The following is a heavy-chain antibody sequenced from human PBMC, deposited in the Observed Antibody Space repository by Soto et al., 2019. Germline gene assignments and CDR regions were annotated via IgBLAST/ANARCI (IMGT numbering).Heavy chain of an antibody. Sequence: PSETLSLTCTVSGGSISSYYWSWIRQPPGKGLEWIGYIYYSGSTNYNPSLKSRVTISVDTSKIQFSLKLSSVTAADTAVDYCARDSAGLRGYGMDVWGQGTTVTVSS. V-gene: IGHV4-59*01. CDR3: ARDSAGLRGYGMDV. D-gene: IGHD5-12*01. CDR1: GGSISSYY. CDR2: IYYSGST. J-gene: IGHJ6*02.